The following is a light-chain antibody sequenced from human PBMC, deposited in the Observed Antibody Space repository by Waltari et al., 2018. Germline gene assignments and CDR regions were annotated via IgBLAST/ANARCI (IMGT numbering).Light chain of an antibody. Sequence: QSVLTQPASVSGSPGQSITISCTGTSSDIGSYNLVSWYQQHPGKGPKGMIYDVNKRPSGVSNRFSGSKAGNMASLTISGLQAEDEADYYCCSYAGITTPVVFGGGTKLTVL. J-gene: IGLJ2*01. CDR2: DVN. V-gene: IGLV2-23*02. CDR3: CSYAGITTPVV. CDR1: SSDIGSYNL.